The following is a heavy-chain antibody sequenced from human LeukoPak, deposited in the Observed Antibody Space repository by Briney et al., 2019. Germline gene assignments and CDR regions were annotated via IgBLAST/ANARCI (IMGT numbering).Heavy chain of an antibody. CDR3: TRGPSTSVTNRNYFDY. V-gene: IGHV1-2*02. Sequence: ASVKVSCKASGYTFIGYYIHWVRQAPGQGLEWMGWINPNSGGTTCAQKFQGRVTMTRDTSISTAYMELSRLRSDDTAVYYCTRGPSTSVTNRNYFDYWGQGTLVTVS. CDR2: INPNSGGT. CDR1: GYTFIGYY. D-gene: IGHD4-11*01. J-gene: IGHJ4*02.